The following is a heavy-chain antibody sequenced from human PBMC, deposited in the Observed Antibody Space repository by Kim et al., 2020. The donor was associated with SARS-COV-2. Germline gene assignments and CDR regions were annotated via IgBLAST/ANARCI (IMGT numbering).Heavy chain of an antibody. CDR2: MNTNSGNT. D-gene: IGHD2-2*01. J-gene: IGHJ5*02. Sequence: ASVKVSCKPSGYTFTNYDSNWVRQATGQGPAWMGWMNTNSGNTGYAQKFQCRVTMTRDTSISTAYMELSSLRYEDTAVYYCVRGDYQLLSLSPWGQGTLVTVSS. CDR3: VRGDYQLLSLSP. CDR1: GYTFTNYD. V-gene: IGHV1-8*01.